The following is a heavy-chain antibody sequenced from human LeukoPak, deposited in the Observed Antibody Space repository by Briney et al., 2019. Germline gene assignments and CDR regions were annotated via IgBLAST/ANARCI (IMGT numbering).Heavy chain of an antibody. J-gene: IGHJ6*02. CDR2: LGSAGDK. CDR1: GFTLSDYD. V-gene: IGHV3-13*01. D-gene: IGHD3/OR15-3a*01. CDR3: ARAKRETSTRPWTSGMDV. Sequence: GGSLRLSCAASGFTLSDYDIHWVRQPIGKGLDWVSGLGSAGDKYHAGSERGRFTISREDAENSVYLQMDGLRPEDTAIYYCARAKRETSTRPWTSGMDVWGQGTRVTVSS.